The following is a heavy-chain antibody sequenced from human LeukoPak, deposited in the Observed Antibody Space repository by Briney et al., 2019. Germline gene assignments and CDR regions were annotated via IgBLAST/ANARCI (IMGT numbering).Heavy chain of an antibody. J-gene: IGHJ4*02. CDR2: INHSGST. D-gene: IGHD2-15*01. CDR3: ASVCSGGSCYSRIDY. V-gene: IGHV4-34*01. Sequence: PSETLSLTCAVYGGSLSGYYWSWIRQPPGKGLEWIGEINHSGSTNYNPSLKSRVTISVDTSKNQFSLKLSSVTAADTAVYYCASVCSGGSCYSRIDYWGQGTLVTVSS. CDR1: GGSLSGYY.